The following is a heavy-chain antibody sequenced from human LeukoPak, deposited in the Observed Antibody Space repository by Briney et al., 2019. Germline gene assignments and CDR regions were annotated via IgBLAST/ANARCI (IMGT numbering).Heavy chain of an antibody. V-gene: IGHV1-8*01. J-gene: IGHJ4*02. CDR3: ARGDYGDYGSLLDY. Sequence: GASVKVSCKASGYPFTNYDINWVRQAAGQGLEWMGWMNPNSGNTGFAQKFQGRVTMTRDTSISTAYMELSSLRSDDAAVYYCARGDYGDYGSLLDYWGQGTLVTVSS. D-gene: IGHD4-17*01. CDR2: MNPNSGNT. CDR1: GYPFTNYD.